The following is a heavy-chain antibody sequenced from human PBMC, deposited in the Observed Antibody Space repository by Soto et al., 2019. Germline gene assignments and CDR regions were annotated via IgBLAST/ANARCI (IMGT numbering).Heavy chain of an antibody. CDR1: GYTFTGYY. D-gene: IGHD6-19*01. CDR3: AKDSRQWPTVWFDP. Sequence: ASVKVSCKASGYTFTGYYMHWVRQAPGQGLEWMGWINPNSGGTNYAQKFQGWVTMTRDTSISTAYMELSRLRAEDTAVYYCAKDSRQWPTVWFDPWGQGTLVTVSS. J-gene: IGHJ5*02. CDR2: INPNSGGT. V-gene: IGHV1-2*04.